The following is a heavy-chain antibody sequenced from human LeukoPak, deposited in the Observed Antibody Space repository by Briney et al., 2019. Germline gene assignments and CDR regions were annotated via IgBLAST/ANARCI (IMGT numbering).Heavy chain of an antibody. CDR1: GGTFSGYA. CDR3: ARDTRWFGESDYYYYGMDV. J-gene: IGHJ6*04. V-gene: IGHV1-69*13. D-gene: IGHD3-10*01. Sequence: GASVKVSCKASGGTFSGYAISWVRQAPGQGLEWMGGIIPIFGTANYAQKFQGRVTITADESTSTAYMELSSLRSEDTAVYYCARDTRWFGESDYYYYGMDVWGKGTTVTVSS. CDR2: IIPIFGTA.